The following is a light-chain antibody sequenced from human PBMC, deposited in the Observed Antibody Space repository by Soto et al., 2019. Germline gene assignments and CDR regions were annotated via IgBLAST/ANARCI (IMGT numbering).Light chain of an antibody. Sequence: EIVLTQSPATLSLSPGERATLSCRASQSVSSYLAWYQQKPGQAPRLLIYDASNRATGIPARFSGSGSGTDLTLTISSLEPEDFAVYYCQQRGNWPPRFTFGPGTKVDIK. V-gene: IGKV3-11*01. CDR1: QSVSSY. CDR3: QQRGNWPPRFT. J-gene: IGKJ3*01. CDR2: DAS.